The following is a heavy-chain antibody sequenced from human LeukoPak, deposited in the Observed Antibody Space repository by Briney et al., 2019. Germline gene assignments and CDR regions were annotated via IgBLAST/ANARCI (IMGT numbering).Heavy chain of an antibody. J-gene: IGHJ6*04. V-gene: IGHV3-7*01. CDR3: AELGITMIGGV. Sequence: GGSLRLSCVASGFRFIDYWMSWVRQAPGRGLEWVANINQNGSEIYYLDSVEGRFTISRDNAKNSLYLQMNSLRAEDTAVYYCAELGITMIGGVWGKGTTVTISS. CDR1: GFRFIDYW. CDR2: INQNGSEI. D-gene: IGHD3-10*02.